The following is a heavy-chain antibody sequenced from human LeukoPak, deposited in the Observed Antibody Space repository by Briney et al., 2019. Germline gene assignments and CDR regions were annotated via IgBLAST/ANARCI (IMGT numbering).Heavy chain of an antibody. V-gene: IGHV3-53*01. CDR2: IYSGGST. D-gene: IGHD6-13*01. CDR3: ARDRGIAAVGGRGMDV. Sequence: PGGSLRLSCAASGFTVSSNYMSWVRRAPGKGLEWVSVIYSGGSTYYADSVKGRFTISRDNSKNTLFLQMNSLRAEDTAVYYCARDRGIAAVGGRGMDVWGQGTTVTVSS. CDR1: GFTVSSNY. J-gene: IGHJ6*02.